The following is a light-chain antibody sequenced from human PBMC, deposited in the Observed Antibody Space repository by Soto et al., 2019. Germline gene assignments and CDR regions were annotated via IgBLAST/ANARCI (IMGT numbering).Light chain of an antibody. V-gene: IGKV1-5*01. J-gene: IGKJ1*01. CDR2: ETS. CDR3: QQYKGYSGT. CDR1: QSISTW. Sequence: DIQMTQSPSTLSASVGDTVTITCRASQSISTWLAWYQQKPGKAPNLLIYETSTSRGGAQSRFSGSGSGTYITLTISSLQPDDVAYYYWQQYKGYSGTFGQGTKVEIK.